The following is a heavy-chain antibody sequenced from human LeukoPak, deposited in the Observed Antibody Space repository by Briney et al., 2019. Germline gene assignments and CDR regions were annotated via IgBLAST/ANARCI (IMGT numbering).Heavy chain of an antibody. V-gene: IGHV3-30-3*01. CDR1: GFAFSRYP. D-gene: IGHD4-23*01. CDR2: ISYDGSNR. Sequence: SGRSLGLSCAASGFAFSRYPMHWVRQAPGKGLEWVAVISYDGSNRYYIDSVKGRFTISRDNSKNTLYLQMNSLRAEDTAVYYCARDLSGNSYFDYWGQGTLVTVSS. J-gene: IGHJ4*02. CDR3: ARDLSGNSYFDY.